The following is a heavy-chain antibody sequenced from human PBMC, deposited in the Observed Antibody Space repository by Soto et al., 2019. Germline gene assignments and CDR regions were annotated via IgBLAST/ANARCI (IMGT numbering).Heavy chain of an antibody. Sequence: SVKVSCKASGGTFSSYAISWVRQAPGQGLGWMGGIIPIFGTANYAQKFQGRVTITADKSTSTAYMELSSLRSEDTAVYYCAASIFYYGMDVWGQGTTVTVSS. J-gene: IGHJ6*02. CDR2: IIPIFGTA. CDR3: AASIFYYGMDV. CDR1: GGTFSSYA. V-gene: IGHV1-69*06.